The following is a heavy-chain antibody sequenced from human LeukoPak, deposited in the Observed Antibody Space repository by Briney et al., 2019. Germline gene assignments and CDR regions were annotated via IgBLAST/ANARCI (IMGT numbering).Heavy chain of an antibody. CDR1: GFTFSSYS. CDR3: ARVGREMATGGGFDY. J-gene: IGHJ4*02. V-gene: IGHV3-21*04. Sequence: GGSLRLSCAASGFTFSSYSMNWVRQAPGKGLEWVSSISSSGSTIYYADSVKGRFTISRDNAKNSLYLQMNSLRAEDTAVYYCARVGREMATGGGFDYWGQGTLVTVSS. D-gene: IGHD5-24*01. CDR2: ISSSGSTI.